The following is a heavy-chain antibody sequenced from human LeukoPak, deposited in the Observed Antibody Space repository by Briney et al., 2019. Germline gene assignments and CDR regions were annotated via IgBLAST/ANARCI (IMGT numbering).Heavy chain of an antibody. D-gene: IGHD3-3*01. Sequence: GGSLRLSCAASGFTFSSYSMNWVRQAPGKGLEWVSSISSSSSYIYYADSVKGRFTISRDNAKNSLYLQMNSLRAEDTAVYYCARGTVFGVVIDYFDYWGQGTLVTVSS. V-gene: IGHV3-21*01. J-gene: IGHJ4*02. CDR2: ISSSSSYI. CDR3: ARGTVFGVVIDYFDY. CDR1: GFTFSSYS.